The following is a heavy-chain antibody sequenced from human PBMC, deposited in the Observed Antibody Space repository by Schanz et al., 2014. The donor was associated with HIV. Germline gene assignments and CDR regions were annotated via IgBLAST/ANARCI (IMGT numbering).Heavy chain of an antibody. D-gene: IGHD2-15*01. J-gene: IGHJ4*01. CDR1: GFTFSRDG. CDR2: IWYDGSNK. Sequence: QVQLVESGGGVVQPGRSLRLSCAASGFTFSRDGMNWVRQAPGKGLEWVAVIWYDGSNKYYADSVKGRFTISRDNSKNTLYLQMNSLRAEDTAVYYCARGGIWEWDQPDFDYWGQGTLVTVSS. CDR3: ARGGIWEWDQPDFDY. V-gene: IGHV3-33*08.